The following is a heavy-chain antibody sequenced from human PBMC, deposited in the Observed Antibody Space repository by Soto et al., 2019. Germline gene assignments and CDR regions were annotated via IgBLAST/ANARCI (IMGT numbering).Heavy chain of an antibody. Sequence: PGGSLRLSCAASGFTFNAYAMSWVRQAPGKGLAWVSTISGGGGAIYYADSVKGRFTISRDNSKNTLSLQMSSLRAEDTAIYFCARSISSIEPADYWGQGTLVTVSS. CDR1: GFTFNAYA. CDR3: ARSISSIEPADY. J-gene: IGHJ4*02. V-gene: IGHV3-23*01. CDR2: ISGGGGAI. D-gene: IGHD6-6*01.